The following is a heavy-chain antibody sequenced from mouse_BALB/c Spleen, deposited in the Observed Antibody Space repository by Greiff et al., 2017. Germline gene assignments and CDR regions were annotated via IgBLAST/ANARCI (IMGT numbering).Heavy chain of an antibody. CDR2: IRNKANGYTT. D-gene: IGHD2-1*01. CDR1: GFTFTDYY. CDR3: ARDNGNYRYFDV. Sequence: EVNLVESGGGLVQPGGSLRLSCATSGFTFTDYYMSWVRQPPGKALEWLGFIRNKANGYTTEYSASVKGRFTISRDNSQSILYLQMNTLRAEDSATYYCARDNGNYRYFDVWGAGTTVTVSS. J-gene: IGHJ1*01. V-gene: IGHV7-3*02.